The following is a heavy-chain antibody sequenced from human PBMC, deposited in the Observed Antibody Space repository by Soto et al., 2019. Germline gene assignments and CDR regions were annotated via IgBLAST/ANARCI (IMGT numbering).Heavy chain of an antibody. CDR3: ARRAVAGTGGAFDI. CDR2: INAYNGDT. J-gene: IGHJ3*02. V-gene: IGHV1-18*01. Sequence: ASVKVSCKASGYTFTSYGISWVRQAPGQGLEWMGWINAYNGDTNYAQKFQGRVTMTTDTSTSTAYMELRSLRSDDTAVYYCARRAVAGTGGAFDIWGQGTMVTVSS. D-gene: IGHD6-19*01. CDR1: GYTFTSYG.